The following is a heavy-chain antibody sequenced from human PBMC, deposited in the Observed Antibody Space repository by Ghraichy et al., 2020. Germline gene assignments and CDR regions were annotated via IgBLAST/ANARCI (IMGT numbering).Heavy chain of an antibody. CDR2: IYYSGST. CDR1: GGSISSGGYS. CDR3: ARAVVVPAAPPGWFDP. J-gene: IGHJ5*02. V-gene: IGHV4-30-4*07. Sequence: SETLSLTCAVSGGSISSGGYSWSWIRQPPGKGLEWIGYIYYSGSTYYNPSLKSRVTISVDTSKNQFSLKLSSVTAADTAVYYCARAVVVPAAPPGWFDPWGQGTLVTVSS. D-gene: IGHD2-2*01.